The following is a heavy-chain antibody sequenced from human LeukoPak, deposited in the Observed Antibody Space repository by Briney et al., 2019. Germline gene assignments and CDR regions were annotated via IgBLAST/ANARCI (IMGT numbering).Heavy chain of an antibody. Sequence: PGRSLRLSCAASGCTFSSYGMHWVSQAPGKGLEWVAVIWYGGSNKYYADSVKGRFTISRDNSKNTLYLQMNSLRAEDTAVYYCARDGAGLDYGDYGIYGMDVWGQGSTVTVSS. J-gene: IGHJ6*02. V-gene: IGHV3-33*01. CDR1: GCTFSSYG. CDR3: ARDGAGLDYGDYGIYGMDV. D-gene: IGHD4-17*01. CDR2: IWYGGSNK.